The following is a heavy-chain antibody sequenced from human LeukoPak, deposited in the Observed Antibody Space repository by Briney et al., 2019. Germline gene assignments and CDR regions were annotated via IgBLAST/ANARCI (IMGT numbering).Heavy chain of an antibody. CDR3: ARDPGITGTTREFDY. J-gene: IGHJ4*02. Sequence: PGGSLRLSCAASGFTFSSYSMNWVRQAPGKGLEWVSSISSSSSYIYYADSVKGRFTISRDNAKNSLYLQMNSLRAEHTAVYYCARDPGITGTTREFDYWGQGTLVTVSS. CDR1: GFTFSSYS. CDR2: ISSSSSYI. V-gene: IGHV3-21*04. D-gene: IGHD1-7*01.